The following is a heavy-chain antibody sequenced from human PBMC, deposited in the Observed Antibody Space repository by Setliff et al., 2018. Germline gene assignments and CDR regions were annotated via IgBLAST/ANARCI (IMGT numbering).Heavy chain of an antibody. CDR1: GGTFTYYY. Sequence: ETLSLTCSASGGTFTYYYWTWIRQSPGKGLEWIGEINHSGSANYNPSLESRVTISIDTSKNQFSLNLRYVTAADRAIYYCARGRNVAIRLLDSWGQGNLVTVSS. D-gene: IGHD2-21*01. CDR3: ARGRNVAIRLLDS. CDR2: INHSGSA. J-gene: IGHJ4*02. V-gene: IGHV4-34*01.